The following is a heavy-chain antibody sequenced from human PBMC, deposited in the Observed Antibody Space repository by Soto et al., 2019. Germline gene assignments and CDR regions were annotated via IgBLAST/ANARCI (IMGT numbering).Heavy chain of an antibody. CDR3: ARPRTYGLFDP. V-gene: IGHV4-39*01. CDR1: GGSISSSSYY. D-gene: IGHD2-8*01. CDR2: IYYSGST. Sequence: QLQLQESGPGLVKPSETLSLTCTVSGGSISSSSYYWGWIRQPPGQGLEWIGSIYYSGSTYYNPSLKSRVTISVDTSKNQFSLKLSSVTAADTAVYYCARPRTYGLFDPWGQGTLVTVSS. J-gene: IGHJ5*02.